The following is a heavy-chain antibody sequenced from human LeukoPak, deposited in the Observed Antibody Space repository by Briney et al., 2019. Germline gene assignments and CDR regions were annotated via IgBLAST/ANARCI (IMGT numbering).Heavy chain of an antibody. CDR3: ARVRDSRTFDY. CDR2: IYHSGST. Sequence: SETLSLTCTVSGYSISSGYYWGWIRQPPGKGLEWIGSIYHSGSTYYNPSLKSRVTISVDTSKNQFSLKLSSVTAADTAVYYCARVRDSRTFDYWGQGTLVTVSS. CDR1: GYSISSGYY. J-gene: IGHJ4*02. V-gene: IGHV4-38-2*02. D-gene: IGHD3-22*01.